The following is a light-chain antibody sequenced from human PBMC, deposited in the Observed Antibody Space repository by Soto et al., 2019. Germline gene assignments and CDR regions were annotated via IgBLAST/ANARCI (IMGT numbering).Light chain of an antibody. J-gene: IGLJ1*01. Sequence: QSALTQPASVSGSPGQSVTISCTGTSSDVGGYQYVSWYQQHPSKAPKLMIYEVSNRPSGVSNRFSGSKSGNTASLTISGLQAEDEADYYCSSYTSSRTLLYVFGTGTKLTVL. V-gene: IGLV2-14*01. CDR3: SSYTSSRTLLYV. CDR1: SSDVGGYQY. CDR2: EVS.